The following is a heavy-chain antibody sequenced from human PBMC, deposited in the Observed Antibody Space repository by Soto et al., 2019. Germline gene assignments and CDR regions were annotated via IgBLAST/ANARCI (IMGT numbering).Heavy chain of an antibody. CDR2: IYYSGST. D-gene: IGHD2-21*02. J-gene: IGHJ4*02. V-gene: IGHV4-39*01. Sequence: SETLSLTCTVSGGSISSSSYYWGWIRQPPGKGLEWIGSIYYSGSTYYNPSLKSRVTISVDTSKNQFSLKLSSVTAADTAVYYCARLRRSRPGGWPALGTAPNWGQGTLVTVSS. CDR1: GGSISSSSYY. CDR3: ARLRRSRPGGWPALGTAPN.